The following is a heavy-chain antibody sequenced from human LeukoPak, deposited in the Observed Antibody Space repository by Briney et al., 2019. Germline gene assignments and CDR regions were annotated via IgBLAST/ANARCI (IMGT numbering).Heavy chain of an antibody. Sequence: PSETLSLTCTVSGGSISSYYWSWIRQPAGKGLEWIGRIYTSGSTNYNPSLKSRVTMSVDTSKNQFSLKLSSVTAADTAVYYCARGQAIAAAGRGFDYWGQGTLVTVSS. CDR1: GGSISSYY. CDR3: ARGQAIAAAGRGFDY. D-gene: IGHD6-13*01. V-gene: IGHV4-4*07. J-gene: IGHJ4*02. CDR2: IYTSGST.